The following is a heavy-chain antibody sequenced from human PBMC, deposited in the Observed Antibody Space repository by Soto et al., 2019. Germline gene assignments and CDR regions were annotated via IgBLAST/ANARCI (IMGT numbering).Heavy chain of an antibody. Sequence: GESLKISCKGSGYSFTSYWIGWVRQMPGKGLEWMGIIYPGDSDTRYSPSFQGQVTISADKSISTAYLQWSSLKASDTAMYYCVRHYDSSGYYYGPFDYWGQGTLVTVSS. D-gene: IGHD3-22*01. CDR2: IYPGDSDT. CDR3: VRHYDSSGYYYGPFDY. J-gene: IGHJ4*02. CDR1: GYSFTSYW. V-gene: IGHV5-51*01.